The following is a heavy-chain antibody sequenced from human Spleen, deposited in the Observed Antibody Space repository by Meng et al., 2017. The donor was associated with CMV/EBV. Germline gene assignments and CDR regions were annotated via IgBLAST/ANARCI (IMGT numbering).Heavy chain of an antibody. CDR3: ARGLGYCSSTSCYTSYYYYGMDV. V-gene: IGHV1-18*01. J-gene: IGHJ6*02. Sequence: ASVKVSCKASGYTFTSYGISWVRQAPGQGLEWMGWISAYNGNTNYAQKLQGRVTMTTDTSTSTAYMELRSLRSDDTAVYYCARGLGYCSSTSCYTSYYYYGMDVWGQGTTVTVSS. D-gene: IGHD2-2*02. CDR2: ISAYNGNT. CDR1: GYTFTSYG.